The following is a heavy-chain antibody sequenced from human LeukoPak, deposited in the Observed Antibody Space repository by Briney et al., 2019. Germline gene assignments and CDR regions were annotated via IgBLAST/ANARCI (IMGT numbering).Heavy chain of an antibody. V-gene: IGHV3-21*01. CDR2: IGPTGTDR. Sequence: GGSLRLSCAAPGFTFSSCGFNWVRQAPGKGLEWVSSIGPTGTDRYYADSVRGRFTISRDNAKNSMYLQMDSLRDEDTAVYYCATETIGRHYDYWGQGTLLTVSS. D-gene: IGHD1-14*01. J-gene: IGHJ4*02. CDR3: ATETIGRHYDY. CDR1: GFTFSSCG.